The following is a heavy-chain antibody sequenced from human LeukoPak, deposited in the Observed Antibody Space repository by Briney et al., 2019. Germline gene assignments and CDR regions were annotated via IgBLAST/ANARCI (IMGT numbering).Heavy chain of an antibody. CDR2: INPNSGGT. J-gene: IGHJ4*02. CDR3: ARNKEGGNSPFTFDY. CDR1: GGTFSSSA. Sequence: GASVKVSCKASGGTFSSSAISWVRQAPGQGLEWMGWINPNSGGTNYAQKFQGRVTMTRDTSISTAYMELSRLRSDDTAVYYCARNKEGGNSPFTFDYWGQGTLVTVSS. D-gene: IGHD4-23*01. V-gene: IGHV1-2*02.